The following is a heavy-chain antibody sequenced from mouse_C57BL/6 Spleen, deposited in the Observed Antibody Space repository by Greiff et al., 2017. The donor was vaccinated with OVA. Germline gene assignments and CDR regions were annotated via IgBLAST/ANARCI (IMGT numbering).Heavy chain of an antibody. CDR1: GFNIKDDY. Sequence: EVQLQQSGAELVRPGASVKLSCTASGFNIKDDYMHWVKQRPEQGLEWIGWIDPENGDTEYASKFQGKATITADTSSNTAYLQLSSLTSEDTAVYYCTTRSNYDAMDYWGQGTSVTVSS. D-gene: IGHD2-5*01. CDR3: TTRSNYDAMDY. CDR2: IDPENGDT. V-gene: IGHV14-4*01. J-gene: IGHJ4*01.